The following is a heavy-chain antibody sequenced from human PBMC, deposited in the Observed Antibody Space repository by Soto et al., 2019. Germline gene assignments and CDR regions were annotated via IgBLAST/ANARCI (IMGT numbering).Heavy chain of an antibody. J-gene: IGHJ5*02. V-gene: IGHV1-69*12. D-gene: IGHD3-9*01. Sequence: QVQLVQSGAEVKKPGSSVKVSCKASGGTFSSYAISWVRQAPGQGLEWMGGIIPIFGTANYAQKFQGRVTITADESTSNAYKGLSSLRSGGTGVDYRGREHDREGDNGFDPWGQGTLVTVSS. CDR3: GREHDREGDNGFDP. CDR1: GGTFSSYA. CDR2: IIPIFGTA.